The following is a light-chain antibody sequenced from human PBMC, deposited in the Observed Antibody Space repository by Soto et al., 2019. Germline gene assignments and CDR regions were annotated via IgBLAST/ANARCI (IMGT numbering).Light chain of an antibody. J-gene: IGKJ1*01. CDR3: QQYGSPGT. CDR2: GAS. CDR1: QSVSSSY. V-gene: IGKV3-20*01. Sequence: EIVFTQSPGTLSLSPGERATLSCRASQSVSSSYLAWSQQKPGQAPRLLIYGASSRATGIPDRLSGSGSGTDFTLTISRLEPEDFAVYYCQQYGSPGTFGQGTKVDNK.